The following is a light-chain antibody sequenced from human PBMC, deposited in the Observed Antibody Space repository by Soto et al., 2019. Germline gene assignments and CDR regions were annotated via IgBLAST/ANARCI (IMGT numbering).Light chain of an antibody. V-gene: IGKV1-5*01. CDR3: QQYGSSLSIT. Sequence: DIQMTQSPSTLSASVGDRVTITCRASQSISSWLAWYQQKPGKAPKLLIYGGSARATGIPARFSGGGSGAEYTLTISRLEPEDFAAYYCQQYGSSLSITFGQGTRLEIK. CDR2: GGS. J-gene: IGKJ5*01. CDR1: QSISSW.